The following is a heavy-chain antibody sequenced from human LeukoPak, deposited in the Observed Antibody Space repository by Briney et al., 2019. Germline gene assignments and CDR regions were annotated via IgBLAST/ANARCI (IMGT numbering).Heavy chain of an antibody. CDR3: ARVVDYDFWSGYQY. V-gene: IGHV3-21*01. CDR1: GFTFSSYS. D-gene: IGHD3-3*01. Sequence: GGSLRLSCAASGFTFSSYSMHWVRQAPGKGLEWVSSISSSSNYIHYADSVKGRFTISRDNAKNSLYLQMNSLRAEDTAVYYCARVVDYDFWSGYQYWGRGTLVTVSS. CDR2: ISSSSNYI. J-gene: IGHJ4*02.